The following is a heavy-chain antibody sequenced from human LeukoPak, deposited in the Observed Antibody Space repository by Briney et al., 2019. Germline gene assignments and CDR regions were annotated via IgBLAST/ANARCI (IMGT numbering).Heavy chain of an antibody. CDR2: IYHSGST. Sequence: TSETLSLTCAVSGYSISSGYYWGWIRQPPGKGLEWIESIYHSGSTYYNPSLKSRVTISVDTSKNQFSLKLSSVTAADTAVYYCARLSGSYRELVRPLDYWGQGTLVTVSS. CDR3: ARLSGSYRELVRPLDY. V-gene: IGHV4-38-2*01. D-gene: IGHD1-26*01. J-gene: IGHJ4*02. CDR1: GYSISSGYY.